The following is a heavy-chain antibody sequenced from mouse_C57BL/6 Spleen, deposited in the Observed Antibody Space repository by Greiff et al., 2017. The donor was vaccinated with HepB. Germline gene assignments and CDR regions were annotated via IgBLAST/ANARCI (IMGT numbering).Heavy chain of an antibody. D-gene: IGHD1-1*01. V-gene: IGHV14-2*01. J-gene: IGHJ4*01. Sequence: EVQLQQSGAELVKPGASVKLSCTASGYNFTDYCMHWVKQRPEQGLEWIGGIDPDDGETNYAPKFKGKATITANTPSNTAYLQLSSLTSEDTAFYSGARWHGSSLYAMDYWGQGTSVTVSS. CDR2: IDPDDGET. CDR1: GYNFTDYC. CDR3: ARWHGSSLYAMDY.